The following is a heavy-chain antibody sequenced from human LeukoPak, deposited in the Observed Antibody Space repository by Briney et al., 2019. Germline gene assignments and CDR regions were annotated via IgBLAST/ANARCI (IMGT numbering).Heavy chain of an antibody. CDR3: ARHNGFRTPFDY. CDR1: GFTFSSYA. J-gene: IGHJ4*02. D-gene: IGHD5-18*01. V-gene: IGHV3-30-3*01. Sequence: PGGSLRLSCAASGFTFSSYAMHWVRQAPGKGLEWVAVISYDGSNKYYADSVKGRFTISRDNSKNTLYLQMNSLRAEDTAVYYCARHNGFRTPFDYWGQGTLVTVSS. CDR2: ISYDGSNK.